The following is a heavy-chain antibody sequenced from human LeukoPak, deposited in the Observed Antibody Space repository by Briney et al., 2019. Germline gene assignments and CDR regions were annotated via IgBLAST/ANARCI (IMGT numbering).Heavy chain of an antibody. D-gene: IGHD1-26*01. Sequence: GGSLRLSCAASGFTFSKDDFHWVRQAPGKGLEWVAAIGVTGDTYYADSVKGRFTISRDDAKNSVYLQMNSLRAEDTALYYCARSVWVAADHWFDSWGQGTLVTVSS. CDR3: ARSVWVAADHWFDS. V-gene: IGHV3-13*01. CDR2: IGVTGDT. CDR1: GFTFSKDD. J-gene: IGHJ5*01.